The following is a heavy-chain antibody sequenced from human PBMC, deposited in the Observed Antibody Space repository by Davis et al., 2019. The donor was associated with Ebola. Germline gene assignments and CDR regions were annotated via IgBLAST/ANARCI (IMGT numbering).Heavy chain of an antibody. Sequence: SETLSLTCTVSGDSIRSHYWSWIRKPPGRGLEWIGSTSHSGNIDSNPSLKSRLTISLDTSKNQFSLMLNSVTAADTAVYYCARRGYSYGYKYWGQGTLVTVSS. J-gene: IGHJ4*02. CDR3: ARRGYSYGYKY. V-gene: IGHV4-59*11. CDR1: GDSIRSHY. D-gene: IGHD5-18*01. CDR2: TSHSGNI.